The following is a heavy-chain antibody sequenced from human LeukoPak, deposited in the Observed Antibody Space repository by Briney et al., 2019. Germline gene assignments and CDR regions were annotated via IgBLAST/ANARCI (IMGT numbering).Heavy chain of an antibody. V-gene: IGHV3-64*04. D-gene: IGHD3-10*01. CDR1: GFIFSRYA. Sequence: PGGSLRLSCSASGFIFSRYAMHWVRQPPGKGLYYVAAISSDGDSTYYADSVKGRFTISRDNSKNTLYLQMNSLRAEDTAVYYCARLYYYVSGTYSRYFDYWGQGTLVTVSS. CDR2: ISSDGDST. J-gene: IGHJ4*02. CDR3: ARLYYYVSGTYSRYFDY.